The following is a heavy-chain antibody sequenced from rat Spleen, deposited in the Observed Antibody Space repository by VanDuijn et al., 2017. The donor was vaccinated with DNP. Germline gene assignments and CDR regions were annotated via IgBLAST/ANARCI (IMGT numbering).Heavy chain of an antibody. J-gene: IGHJ2*01. CDR1: GFTFSSFP. CDR3: TREARDSYARYFDY. D-gene: IGHD1-12*01. CDR2: ISTSGGST. V-gene: IGHV5-46*01. Sequence: EVQLVESGGGLVQPGRSMKLSCAASGFTFSSFPMAWVRQAPTKGLEWVATISTSGGSTYYRDSVKGRFTISRDNAKSTLYLQMNSLRSEDTATYYCTREARDSYARYFDYWGQGVMVTVSS.